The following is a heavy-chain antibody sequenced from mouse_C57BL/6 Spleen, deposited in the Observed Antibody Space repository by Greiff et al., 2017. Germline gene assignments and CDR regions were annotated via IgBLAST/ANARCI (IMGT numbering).Heavy chain of an antibody. CDR3: ARYSTYVEIDY. V-gene: IGHV1-59*01. D-gene: IGHD5-1*01. CDR2: IDPAGSYT. Sequence: QVQLQQPGAELVRPGTSVKLSCKASGYTFTSYWMHWVQQRPGQGLEWIGEIDPAGSYTNYNQKFKGKATLTVDKSSSTAYMQLSSLTSEDYAVEYCARYSTYVEIDYWGKGTTLTVSS. CDR1: GYTFTSYW. J-gene: IGHJ2*01.